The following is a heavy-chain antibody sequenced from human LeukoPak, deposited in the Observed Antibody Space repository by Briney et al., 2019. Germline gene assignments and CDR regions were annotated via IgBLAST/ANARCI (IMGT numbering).Heavy chain of an antibody. CDR3: ARASGTYDY. CDR1: GFTFDNYN. Sequence: PGGSLRLSCAASGFTFDNYNMNWVRQAPGKGLEWVSSISSGTNYIFEADSVKGRFTVTKDTALNSLSLQMNSLRAEDTAVYYCARASGTYDYWGQGTLVTVSS. J-gene: IGHJ4*02. D-gene: IGHD1-1*01. V-gene: IGHV3-21*01. CDR2: ISSGTNYI.